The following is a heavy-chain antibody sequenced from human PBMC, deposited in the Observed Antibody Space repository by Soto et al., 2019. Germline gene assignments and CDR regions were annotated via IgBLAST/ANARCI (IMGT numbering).Heavy chain of an antibody. Sequence: QVQLVQSGAEVKKPGASVKVSCKASGYTFTTNGVSWLRQARGQGLEWMGWINPDKGNTVYAQNLQGRVTLTTDTSTNTAYMELMSLRSDDTAGYYCARGYCSGGVCPIDYWGQGTQVTVST. CDR3: ARGYCSGGVCPIDY. J-gene: IGHJ4*02. CDR2: INPDKGNT. CDR1: GYTFTTNG. V-gene: IGHV1-18*04. D-gene: IGHD2-15*01.